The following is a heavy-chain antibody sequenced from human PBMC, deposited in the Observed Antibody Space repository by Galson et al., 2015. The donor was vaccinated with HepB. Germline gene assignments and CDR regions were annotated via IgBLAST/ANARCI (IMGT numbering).Heavy chain of an antibody. CDR3: AADRYVEMATILGMDV. J-gene: IGHJ6*02. D-gene: IGHD5-24*01. Sequence: SVKVSCKASGFTFTSSAVQWVRQARGQRLEWIGWIVVGSGNANYAQKFQERVTITRDMSTSTAYMELSSLRSEDTAVYYCAADRYVEMATILGMDVWGQGTTVTVSS. CDR1: GFTFTSSA. CDR2: IVVGSGNA. V-gene: IGHV1-58*01.